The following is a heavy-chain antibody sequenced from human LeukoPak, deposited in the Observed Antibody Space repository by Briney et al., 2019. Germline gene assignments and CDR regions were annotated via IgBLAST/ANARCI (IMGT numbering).Heavy chain of an antibody. Sequence: GGSLRLSCAASGFTFSSYAMSWVRQAPGKGLEWVSAISGSGGSTYYADSVKGRFTISRDNSKNTLYLQMNSLRAEDTAVYYCASSTHGSNRYYYYYYGMDVWGQGTTVTVSS. CDR2: ISGSGGST. D-gene: IGHD4-23*01. CDR3: ASSTHGSNRYYYYYYGMDV. V-gene: IGHV3-23*01. CDR1: GFTFSSYA. J-gene: IGHJ6*02.